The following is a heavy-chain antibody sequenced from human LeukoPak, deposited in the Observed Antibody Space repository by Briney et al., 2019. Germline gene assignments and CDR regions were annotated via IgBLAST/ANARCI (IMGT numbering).Heavy chain of an antibody. J-gene: IGHJ5*02. V-gene: IGHV3-23*01. D-gene: IGHD2-8*02. Sequence: GGALRLSCAASRCTFRSCAMSWLRPAPGRGVEWVPAISGSGGSTYYADSVKGLFTISRDDSKNTLYLQMSGLRAEDTAVYYCAKGPAEWGCRWFDPWGQGTLVTVSS. CDR2: ISGSGGST. CDR1: RCTFRSCA. CDR3: AKGPAEWGCRWFDP.